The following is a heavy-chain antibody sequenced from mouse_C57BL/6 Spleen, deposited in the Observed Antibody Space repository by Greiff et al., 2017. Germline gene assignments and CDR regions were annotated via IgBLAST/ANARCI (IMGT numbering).Heavy chain of an antibody. V-gene: IGHV1-55*01. CDR3: ARYYYGSSFYYAMDY. J-gene: IGHJ4*01. D-gene: IGHD1-1*01. CDR2: IYPGSGST. Sequence: QVQLQQPGAELVKPGASVKMSCKASGYTFTSYWITWVKQRPGQGLEWIGDIYPGSGSTNYNEKFKSKATLTVDTSSSTAYMQLSSLTSEDSAVYYCARYYYGSSFYYAMDYWGQGTSATVSS. CDR1: GYTFTSYW.